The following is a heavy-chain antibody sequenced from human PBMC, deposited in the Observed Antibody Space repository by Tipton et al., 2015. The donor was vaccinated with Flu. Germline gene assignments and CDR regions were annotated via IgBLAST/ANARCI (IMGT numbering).Heavy chain of an antibody. J-gene: IGHJ3*02. CDR3: ASGRTYYYDSSGHYYPHDAFDI. Sequence: TLSLTCTVSGGSISSYYWTWIRQPAGKGLEWIGRFYTSGSTNYNPSLKSRVTMSVDTSKNQFSLKLNSVTAADTAVYYCASGRTYYYDSSGHYYPHDAFDIWGQGTMVTVSS. V-gene: IGHV4-4*07. CDR2: FYTSGST. D-gene: IGHD3-22*01. CDR1: GGSISSYY.